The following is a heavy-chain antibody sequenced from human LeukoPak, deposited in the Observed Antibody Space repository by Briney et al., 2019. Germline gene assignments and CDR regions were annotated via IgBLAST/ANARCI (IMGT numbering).Heavy chain of an antibody. V-gene: IGHV3-7*01. CDR3: ASNYGSGSYNAYYYYMDV. J-gene: IGHJ6*03. D-gene: IGHD3-10*01. Sequence: GGSLRLSCAASGFTFSSYSMNWVRQAPGKGLEWVANIKQDGSEKYYVDSVKGRFTISRDNAKNSLYLQMNSLRAEDTAVYYCASNYGSGSYNAYYYYMDVWGKGTTVTISS. CDR1: GFTFSSYS. CDR2: IKQDGSEK.